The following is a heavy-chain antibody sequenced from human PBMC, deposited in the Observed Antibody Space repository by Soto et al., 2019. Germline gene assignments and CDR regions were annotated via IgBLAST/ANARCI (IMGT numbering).Heavy chain of an antibody. CDR1: GYSFTSYW. Sequence: GESLKISCKGSGYSFTSYWISWVRQMPGKGLEWMGRIDPSDSYTNYSPSFQGHVTISADKSISTAYLQWSSLKASDTAMYYCARQGCSSTSCDWRGYYYYYGMDVWGQGTTVTVSS. CDR2: IDPSDSYT. D-gene: IGHD2-2*01. J-gene: IGHJ6*02. V-gene: IGHV5-10-1*01. CDR3: ARQGCSSTSCDWRGYYYYYGMDV.